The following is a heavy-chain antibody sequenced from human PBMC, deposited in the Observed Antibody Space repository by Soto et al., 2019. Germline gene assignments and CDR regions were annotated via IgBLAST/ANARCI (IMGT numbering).Heavy chain of an antibody. Sequence: ASVKVCCKASGYAFTSSGMRWVRQAPGQGLEWMGWISAGNGNTNYAQKFQGRVTITRDTSASTAYMELSSLRSEDTAVYYCARDLGRCSSTSCLIDRFDPRGQGTLVTVYS. D-gene: IGHD2-2*01. CDR1: GYAFTSSG. J-gene: IGHJ5*02. V-gene: IGHV1-18*01. CDR3: ARDLGRCSSTSCLIDRFDP. CDR2: ISAGNGNT.